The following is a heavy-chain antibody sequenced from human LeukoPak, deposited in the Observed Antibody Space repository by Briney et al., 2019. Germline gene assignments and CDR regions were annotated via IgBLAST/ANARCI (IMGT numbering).Heavy chain of an antibody. CDR2: ISGGGGTT. Sequence: GGSLRLSCAASGFTFTDYVMSWVRQAPGKGLEWVSSISGGGGTTYYADSVKGRFIISRDNSKNTLYLQMNSLRAEDTALYYCAEEVGSTYPTFDYWGLGTLVTVAS. D-gene: IGHD3-10*01. CDR3: AEEVGSTYPTFDY. V-gene: IGHV3-23*01. J-gene: IGHJ4*02. CDR1: GFTFTDYV.